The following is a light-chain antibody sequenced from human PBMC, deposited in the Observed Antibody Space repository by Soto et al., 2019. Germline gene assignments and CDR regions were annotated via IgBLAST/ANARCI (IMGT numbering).Light chain of an antibody. CDR1: QRISDY. CDR2: TAS. Sequence: DIQMTQSPSSLSASVGDRVTISCQASQRISDYLAWYQQKPGKAPKLLINTASSLRSGVPSRFSGSGSGTESTLTISSLQPDDFATYYCQHYNSYSEAFGQGIKVDNK. J-gene: IGKJ1*01. CDR3: QHYNSYSEA. V-gene: IGKV1-5*01.